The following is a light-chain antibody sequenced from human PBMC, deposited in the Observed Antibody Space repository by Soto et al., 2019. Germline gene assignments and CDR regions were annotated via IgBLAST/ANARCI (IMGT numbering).Light chain of an antibody. CDR1: QSVSSSY. J-gene: IGKJ2*01. CDR3: QQYGSSPYT. CDR2: GAS. V-gene: IGKV3-20*01. Sequence: EIVLTQSPGTLSLSPGERATLSCRASQSVSSSYLAWYQQKPGQAPRLLIYGASSRATGIPDRFSGSGSGTHFTLTISRLEPEDFAMYYCQQYGSSPYTFGHGTKLEIK.